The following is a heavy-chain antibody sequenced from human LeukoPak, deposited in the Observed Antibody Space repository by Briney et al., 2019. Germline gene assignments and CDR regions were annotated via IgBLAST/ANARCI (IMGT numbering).Heavy chain of an antibody. CDR2: IKQDGSEK. CDR3: ARFYSKGRKIDY. J-gene: IGHJ4*02. CDR1: GFTFSRYW. D-gene: IGHD4-11*01. Sequence: GGSLRLSCAASGFTFSRYWMSWVRQAPGKGLEWVANIKQDGSEKYYVDSVKGRFTISRDNAKNSLYLQMNSLRAEDTAVYYCARFYSKGRKIDYWGQGTLVTVSS. V-gene: IGHV3-7*01.